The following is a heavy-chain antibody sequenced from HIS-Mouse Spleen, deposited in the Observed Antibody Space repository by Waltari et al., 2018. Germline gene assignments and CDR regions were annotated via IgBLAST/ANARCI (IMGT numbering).Heavy chain of an antibody. CDR3: ARKRTASGWFDP. D-gene: IGHD2-21*02. CDR2: IYYSGGT. V-gene: IGHV4-39*01. J-gene: IGHJ5*02. CDR1: GGSISSSSYY. Sequence: QLQLQESGPGLVKPSETLSLTCTVSGGSISSSSYYCGWIRQPPGKGLEWIGSIYYSGGTYYNPSLKSRVTISVDTSKNQFSLKLSSVTAADTAVYYCARKRTASGWFDPWGQGTLVTVSS.